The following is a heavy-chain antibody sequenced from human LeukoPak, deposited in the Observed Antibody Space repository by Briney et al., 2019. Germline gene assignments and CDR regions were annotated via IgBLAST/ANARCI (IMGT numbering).Heavy chain of an antibody. CDR1: GGSVSSYY. Sequence: PSETLSLTCTVSGGSVSSYYWNWIRQPPGKGLEWIGYIYYSGSTNYNPSLKSRVTISVDTSKNQFSLKLSSVTAADTAVYYCARALNPYYYYMDVWGKGTTVTVSS. CDR3: ARALNPYYYYMDV. CDR2: IYYSGST. J-gene: IGHJ6*03. D-gene: IGHD1-14*01. V-gene: IGHV4-59*02.